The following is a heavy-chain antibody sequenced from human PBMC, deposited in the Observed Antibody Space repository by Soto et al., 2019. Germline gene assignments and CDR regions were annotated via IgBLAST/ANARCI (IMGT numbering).Heavy chain of an antibody. Sequence: QVQLVQSGAEVKKPGSSVKVSCKASGGTFSSYALSWVLQAPGQGLEWIGGIIPIFGTANDAQKFQGRVTITADESTKTAYMELSSLRSEDTAVYYYARTEQGDFGPWGQGTLVTVSS. D-gene: IGHD3-3*01. V-gene: IGHV1-69*12. CDR2: IIPIFGTA. J-gene: IGHJ5*02. CDR3: ARTEQGDFGP. CDR1: GGTFSSYA.